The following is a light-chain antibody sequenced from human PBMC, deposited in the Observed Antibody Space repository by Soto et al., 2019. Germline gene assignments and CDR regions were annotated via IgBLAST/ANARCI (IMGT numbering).Light chain of an antibody. Sequence: QSVLTQPPSVFGAPGQRVTISCTGSSSNIGAGYDVHWYQQLPGTAPKVLIYDNNNRPSGVPDRFSGSKSGTPASLAISGLQAEDEADYYCHCYDVSLRGPIFGGGTKLTVL. V-gene: IGLV1-40*01. J-gene: IGLJ2*01. CDR1: SSNIGAGYD. CDR2: DNN. CDR3: HCYDVSLRGPI.